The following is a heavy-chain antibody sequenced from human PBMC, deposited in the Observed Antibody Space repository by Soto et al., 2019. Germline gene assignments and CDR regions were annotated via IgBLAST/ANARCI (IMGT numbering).Heavy chain of an antibody. CDR2: INPSGGST. Sequence: DSVKVSCKASGYTFTRYYMHWLLQAPGQGLEWMGIINPSGGSTSYAQKFQGRVTMTRDTSTSTVYMELSSLRSEDTAVYYCARGRHGNSYYFDYWGQGTLVTVSS. CDR3: ARGRHGNSYYFDY. D-gene: IGHD4-17*01. CDR1: GYTFTRYY. V-gene: IGHV1-46*03. J-gene: IGHJ4*02.